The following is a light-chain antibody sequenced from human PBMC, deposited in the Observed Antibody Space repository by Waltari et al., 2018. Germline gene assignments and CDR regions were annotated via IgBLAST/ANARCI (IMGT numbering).Light chain of an antibody. V-gene: IGKV3-20*01. CDR3: QQYGGSLPYT. Sequence: EIVLTQSPGTLSLSPGERATLSCRASQSVDNTYLAWYKKKPGQAPTLLIFAASNRATGIPDRFSGGGSGTDFILTISRVEPEDFAVYYCQQYGGSLPYTFGQGTKLEIK. J-gene: IGKJ2*01. CDR2: AAS. CDR1: QSVDNTY.